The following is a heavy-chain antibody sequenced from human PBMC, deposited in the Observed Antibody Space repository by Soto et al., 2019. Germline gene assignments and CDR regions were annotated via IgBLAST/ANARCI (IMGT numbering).Heavy chain of an antibody. J-gene: IGHJ4*02. D-gene: IGHD3-10*01. CDR1: GFKFGSYG. Sequence: GGSKRLSCAASGFKFGSYGRNWVRQAPGKGLEWVSYISSSSSTIYYADSVKGRFTISRDNAKNSLYLQMNSLRAEDTAVYYCGVGTGSYVAPGYWGQGTLVTVSS. CDR3: GVGTGSYVAPGY. V-gene: IGHV3-48*01. CDR2: ISSSSSTI.